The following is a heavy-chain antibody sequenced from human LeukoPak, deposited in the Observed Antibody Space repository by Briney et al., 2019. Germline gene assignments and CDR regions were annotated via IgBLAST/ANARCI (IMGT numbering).Heavy chain of an antibody. CDR2: INPNSGGT. Sequence: GASVKVSCKASGYTFTGYYMHWVRQAPGQGLEWMGWINPNSGGTNYAQKLQGRVTMTRDTSISTAYMELSRLRSDDTAVYYCARVGVGLLLTGHHPFDYWGQGTLVTVSS. D-gene: IGHD3-9*01. CDR3: ARVGVGLLLTGHHPFDY. V-gene: IGHV1-2*02. CDR1: GYTFTGYY. J-gene: IGHJ4*02.